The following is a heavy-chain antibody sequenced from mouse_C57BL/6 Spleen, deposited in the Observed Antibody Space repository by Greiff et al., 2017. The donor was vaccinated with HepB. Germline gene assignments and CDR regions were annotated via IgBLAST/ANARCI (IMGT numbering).Heavy chain of an antibody. CDR3: ALRRGLTTVDYYAMDY. D-gene: IGHD1-1*01. CDR1: GFNIKDYY. CDR2: IDPEDGET. Sequence: VQLQQSGAELVKPGASVKLSCTASGFNIKDYYMHWVKQRTEQGLEWIGRIDPEDGETKYAPKFQGKATITADTSSNTAYLQLSSLTSEDTAVYYCALRRGLTTVDYYAMDYWGQGTSVTVSS. V-gene: IGHV14-2*01. J-gene: IGHJ4*01.